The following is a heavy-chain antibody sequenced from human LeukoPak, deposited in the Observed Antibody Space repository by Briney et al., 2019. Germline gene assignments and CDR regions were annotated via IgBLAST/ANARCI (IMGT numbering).Heavy chain of an antibody. CDR3: ARDQDRSTESYGMDV. V-gene: IGHV3-74*01. CDR1: GFTFSSYL. CDR2: INGDGSST. J-gene: IGHJ6*02. D-gene: IGHD2/OR15-2a*01. Sequence: GGSLRLSCAASGFTFSSYLMHWVRQPPGKGLVWVSRINGDGSSTRYADSVKGRFTISRDNAKNTLHLQMNDLRDEDTAVYFCARDQDRSTESYGMDVWGQGTTVTVSS.